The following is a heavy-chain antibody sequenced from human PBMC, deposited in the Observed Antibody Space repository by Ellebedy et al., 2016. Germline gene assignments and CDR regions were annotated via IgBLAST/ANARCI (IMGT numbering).Heavy chain of an antibody. CDR2: ISGSGGST. V-gene: IGHV3-23*01. Sequence: GGSLRLXXAASGFTFSSYGMHWVRQAPGKGLEWVSAISGSGGSTYYADSVKGRFTISRDNSKNTLYLQMNSLRAEDTAVYYCAKAGQIGYCSGGSCYPPVDWGQGTLVTVSS. CDR3: AKAGQIGYCSGGSCYPPVD. CDR1: GFTFSSYG. D-gene: IGHD2-15*01. J-gene: IGHJ4*02.